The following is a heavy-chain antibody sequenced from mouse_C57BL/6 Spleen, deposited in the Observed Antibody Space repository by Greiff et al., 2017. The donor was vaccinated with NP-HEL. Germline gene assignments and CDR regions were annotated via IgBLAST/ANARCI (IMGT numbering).Heavy chain of an antibody. CDR1: GYTFTSYG. CDR2: IYPRSGNT. J-gene: IGHJ1*03. D-gene: IGHD2-12*01. CDR3: ARSALLVPPYWYFDV. V-gene: IGHV1-81*01. Sequence: VQLQQSGAELARPGASVKLSCKASGYTFTSYGISWVKQRPGQGLEWIGEIYPRSGNTYYNEKFKGKATLTADKSSSTAYMELRSLTSEDSAVYVCARSALLVPPYWYFDVWGTGTTVTVSS.